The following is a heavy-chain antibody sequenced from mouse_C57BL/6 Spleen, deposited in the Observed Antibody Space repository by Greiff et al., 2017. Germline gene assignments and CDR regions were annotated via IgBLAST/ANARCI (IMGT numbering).Heavy chain of an antibody. Sequence: VHLVESGAELVRPGASVKLSCKASGYTFTDYYINWVKQRPGQGLEWIARIYPGSGNTYYNEKFKGKATLTAEKYSSTAYMQLSSLTSEDSAVYFCARGITTVVGGAMDYWGQGTSVTVSS. V-gene: IGHV1-76*01. CDR1: GYTFTDYY. CDR2: IYPGSGNT. D-gene: IGHD1-1*01. CDR3: ARGITTVVGGAMDY. J-gene: IGHJ4*01.